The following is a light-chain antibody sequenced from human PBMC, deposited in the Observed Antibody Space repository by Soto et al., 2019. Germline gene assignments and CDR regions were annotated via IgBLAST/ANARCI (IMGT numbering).Light chain of an antibody. V-gene: IGKV3-20*01. CDR3: QPYAMSPWT. CDR1: QSLSSTN. Sequence: EIVLTQSPGTLSLSPGERATLSCRASQSLSSTNLAWYQQRPGQAPRLLIYGASNRATGIPDRLSGSGSGTDFTLTIRRLEPEDFAVYYCQPYAMSPWTFGQGTKVDIK. J-gene: IGKJ1*01. CDR2: GAS.